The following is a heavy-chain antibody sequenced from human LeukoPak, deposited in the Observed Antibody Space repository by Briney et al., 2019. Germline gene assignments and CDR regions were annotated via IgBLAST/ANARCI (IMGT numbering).Heavy chain of an antibody. J-gene: IGHJ4*02. CDR3: VRYYAGDYQGSRFFDY. V-gene: IGHV4-59*12. D-gene: IGHD4-17*01. CDR1: GGSITNYY. Sequence: SETLSLTCTVSGGSITNYYWSWIRQPPGKGLEWIGYMYYSGRTNYNPSLKSRVTISVDLSKNQFSLKLSSVTAADTAVYYCVRYYAGDYQGSRFFDYWGQGTLVTVSS. CDR2: MYYSGRT.